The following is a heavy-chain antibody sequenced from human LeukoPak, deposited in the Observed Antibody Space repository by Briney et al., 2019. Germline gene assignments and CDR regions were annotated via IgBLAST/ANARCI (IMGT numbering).Heavy chain of an antibody. Sequence: NPSETLSLTCAVYGGSFSGYYWSWIRQPPGKGLEWIGEINHSGSTNYNPSLKSRVTISVDTSKNQFSLKLSSVTAADTAVYYCAKWELLDNWFDPWGQGTLVTVSS. CDR1: GGSFSGYY. D-gene: IGHD1-26*01. V-gene: IGHV4-34*01. J-gene: IGHJ5*02. CDR2: INHSGST. CDR3: AKWELLDNWFDP.